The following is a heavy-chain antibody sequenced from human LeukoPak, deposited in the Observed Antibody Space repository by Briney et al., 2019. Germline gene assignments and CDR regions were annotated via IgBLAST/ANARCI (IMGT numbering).Heavy chain of an antibody. CDR3: ARSREGTRYSSSWYFDY. D-gene: IGHD6-13*01. Sequence: SETLSLTCTVSGGSINKYYWSWIRQSPGKGLEWLGYVHDSAGTIYNPSLKSRVTISVGTSKTQFSLKVTSVTTADTAVYYCARSREGTRYSSSWYFDYWGQGTLVTVSS. V-gene: IGHV4-59*01. CDR1: GGSINKYY. CDR2: VHDSAGT. J-gene: IGHJ4*02.